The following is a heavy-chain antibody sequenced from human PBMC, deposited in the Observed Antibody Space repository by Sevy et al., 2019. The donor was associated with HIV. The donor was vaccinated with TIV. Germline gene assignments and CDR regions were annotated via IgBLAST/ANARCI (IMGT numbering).Heavy chain of an antibody. Sequence: SETLSLTCTVSGGSVSSASYYWSWIRQPPGKGLEWIGYIYQSGSTKYNPSLKSRVTLSVDTSKNQFSLKLSSVTAADTAVYYCARAYSSSWTGYYFDYWGQGTLVTVSS. V-gene: IGHV4-61*01. J-gene: IGHJ4*02. CDR3: ARAYSSSWTGYYFDY. CDR1: GGSVSSASYY. D-gene: IGHD6-13*01. CDR2: IYQSGST.